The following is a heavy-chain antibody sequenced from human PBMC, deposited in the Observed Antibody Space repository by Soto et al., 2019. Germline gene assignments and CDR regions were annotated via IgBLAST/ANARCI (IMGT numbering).Heavy chain of an antibody. J-gene: IGHJ5*02. D-gene: IGHD3-9*01. CDR2: INAGNGNT. V-gene: IGHV1-3*01. Sequence: GASVKVSCKASGYTFTSYAMHWVRQAPGQRLEWMGWINAGNGNTKYSQKFQGRVTTTRDTSASTAYMELSSLRSEDTAVYYCARSGSSQYYDILTGYGFDPWGQGTLVTVSS. CDR1: GYTFTSYA. CDR3: ARSGSSQYYDILTGYGFDP.